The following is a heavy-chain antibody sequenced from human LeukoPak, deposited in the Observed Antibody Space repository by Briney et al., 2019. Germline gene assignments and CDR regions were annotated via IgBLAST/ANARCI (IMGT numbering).Heavy chain of an antibody. CDR1: GFTFTTSA. J-gene: IGHJ6*02. D-gene: IGHD4-17*01. Sequence: SVTVSCKASGFTFTTSAVQWVRQARGQRLEWIGWIVVGSGITNYAQKFQERVTITRDMSTSTAYMELRSLRSEDTAVYYCAATLTVTAGSTYYGMDVWGQGTTVTVSS. CDR2: IVVGSGIT. CDR3: AATLTVTAGSTYYGMDV. V-gene: IGHV1-58*01.